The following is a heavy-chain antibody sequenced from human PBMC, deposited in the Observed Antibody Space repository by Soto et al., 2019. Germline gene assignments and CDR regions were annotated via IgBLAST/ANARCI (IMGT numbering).Heavy chain of an antibody. CDR2: INAGNGNT. V-gene: IGHV1-3*01. J-gene: IGHJ6*02. CDR1: GYTFTSYA. D-gene: IGHD4-17*01. Sequence: QVQLVQSGAEVKKPGASVKVSCKASGYTFTSYAMHWVRQAPGQRLEWMGWINAGNGNTKYSQKFQGRVTMTRDTSESTAYMELSSLRSDDTAVYYCASDTAPSDVWGQGTTVTVSS. CDR3: ASDTAPSDV.